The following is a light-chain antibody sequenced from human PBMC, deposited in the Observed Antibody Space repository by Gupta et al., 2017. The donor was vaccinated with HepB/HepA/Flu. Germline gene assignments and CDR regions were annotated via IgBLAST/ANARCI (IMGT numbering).Light chain of an antibody. CDR3: QEDNSSRT. Sequence: DIQMTQSPSTLSASVGDRVTITCRASQSIGTWLAWYQQKPGKAPKVLIYRASTGYSGAPSRFSGTGSGTEFTLTSIGPQTADIANYYGQEDNSSRTFGQGTKVEI. CDR2: RAS. J-gene: IGKJ1*01. V-gene: IGKV1-5*03. CDR1: QSIGTW.